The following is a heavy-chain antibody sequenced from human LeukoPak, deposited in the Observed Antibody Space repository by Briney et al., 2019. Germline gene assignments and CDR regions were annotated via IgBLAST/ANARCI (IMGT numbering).Heavy chain of an antibody. J-gene: IGHJ4*02. CDR1: GFTVSSYY. V-gene: IGHV3-53*01. CDR2: IYSGGST. CDR3: ARLTGYSSSWLRTGHYFDY. D-gene: IGHD6-13*01. Sequence: GGSLRLSCAASGFTVSSYYMSWVRQAPGKGLEWVSVIYSGGSTYYADSVKGRFTISRDNSKNTLYLQMNSLRAEDTAVYYCARLTGYSSSWLRTGHYFDYWGQGTLVTVSS.